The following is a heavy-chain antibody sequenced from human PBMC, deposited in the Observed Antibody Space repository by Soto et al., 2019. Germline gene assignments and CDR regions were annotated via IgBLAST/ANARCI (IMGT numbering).Heavy chain of an antibody. V-gene: IGHV5-51*01. CDR3: ARQKGYSSKWYYFDS. CDR2: IYPGDSDT. J-gene: IGHJ4*02. CDR1: GYTFATNW. Sequence: PGESLKISCKASGYTFATNWIGWARQMPGKGLEWMGIIYPGDSDTRYSPSFKGQVTISADKSISTAYLQWSSLKASDTAMYYCARQKGYSSKWYYFDSWGQGSLVTVSS. D-gene: IGHD6-13*01.